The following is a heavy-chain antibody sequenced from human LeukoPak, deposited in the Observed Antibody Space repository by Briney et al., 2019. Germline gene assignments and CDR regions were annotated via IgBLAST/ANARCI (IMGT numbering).Heavy chain of an antibody. V-gene: IGHV3-48*04. CDR2: ISSSGSTI. D-gene: IGHD2-2*01. J-gene: IGHJ4*02. CDR3: ARVRGYCSSTSTCDDY. CDR1: GFTFSSYA. Sequence: GGSLRLSCAASGFTFSSYAMSWVRQAPGEGLEWVSYISSSGSTIYYADSVKGRFTISRDNAKNSLYLQMNSLRAEDTAVYYCARVRGYCSSTSTCDDYWGQGTLVTVSS.